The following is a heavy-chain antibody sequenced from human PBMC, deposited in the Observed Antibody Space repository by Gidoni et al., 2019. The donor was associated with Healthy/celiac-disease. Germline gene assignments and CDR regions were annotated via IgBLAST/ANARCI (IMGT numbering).Heavy chain of an antibody. CDR3: ARDRFMYYYGSDAGYYYYYGMDV. V-gene: IGHV3-48*03. J-gene: IGHJ6*02. Sequence: EVQLVESGGGLVQPGGSLRLSCAASGFTFSSYEMNWVRQAPGKGLEWVSYISSSGSTIYSADSVKGRSTSSRDNAKNSLYLQMNSLRAEDTAVYYCARDRFMYYYGSDAGYYYYYGMDVWGQGTTVTVSS. CDR2: ISSSGSTI. CDR1: GFTFSSYE. D-gene: IGHD3-10*01.